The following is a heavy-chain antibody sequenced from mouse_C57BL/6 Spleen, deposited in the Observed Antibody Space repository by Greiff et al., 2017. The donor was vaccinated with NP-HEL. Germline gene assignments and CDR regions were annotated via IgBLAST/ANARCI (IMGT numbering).Heavy chain of an antibody. V-gene: IGHV5-17*01. J-gene: IGHJ2*01. CDR3: ARKYYGSGPCYFDY. CDR2: ISSGSSTI. D-gene: IGHD1-1*01. Sequence: EVQRVESGGGLVKPGGSLKLSCAASGFTFSDYGMHWVRQAPEKGLEWVAYISSGSSTIYYADTVKGRFTISRDHSKNTLFLQMTSMRSEETAMYYCARKYYGSGPCYFDYWGQGTTLTVSS. CDR1: GFTFSDYG.